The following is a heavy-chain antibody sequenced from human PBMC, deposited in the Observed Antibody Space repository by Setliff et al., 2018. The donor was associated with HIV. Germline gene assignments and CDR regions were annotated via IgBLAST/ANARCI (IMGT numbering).Heavy chain of an antibody. Sequence: SETLSLTCSVSGGSIRSGSYYWSWIRQPAGKGLEWIGHIYSTGSTRYNPSLESRLTILVDTSRNQFSLKLNSVTAADTAVYYCAGAAYSGTYLWEPATDLWGRGTLVTVSS. V-gene: IGHV4-61*09. J-gene: IGHJ2*01. CDR2: IYSTGST. CDR1: GGSIRSGSYY. CDR3: AGAAYSGTYLWEPATDL. D-gene: IGHD3-16*01.